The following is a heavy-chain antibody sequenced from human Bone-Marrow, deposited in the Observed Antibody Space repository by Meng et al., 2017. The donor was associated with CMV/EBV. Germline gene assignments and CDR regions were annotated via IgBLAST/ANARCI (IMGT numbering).Heavy chain of an antibody. CDR3: ARETGYCSSTSCYIPYFQH. CDR2: INPNSGGT. D-gene: IGHD2-2*02. Sequence: ASVKVSCKASGYTFTGYYMHWVRQAPGQGLEWMGWINPNSGGTNYAQKFQGRVTMTRDTSISTAYMELSRLRSDDTAVYYCARETGYCSSTSCYIPYFQHWGQGNPVTFAS. CDR1: GYTFTGYY. V-gene: IGHV1-2*02. J-gene: IGHJ1*01.